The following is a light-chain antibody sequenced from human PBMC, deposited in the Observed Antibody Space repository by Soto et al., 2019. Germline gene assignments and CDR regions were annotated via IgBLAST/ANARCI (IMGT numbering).Light chain of an antibody. CDR2: KAS. CDR1: QSISTW. J-gene: IGKJ3*01. CDR3: QQYNSYPPT. V-gene: IGKV1-5*03. Sequence: DIQMTQSPSTLSASIGDRVTITCRASQSISTWLAWYQQKPGKAPNLLIYKASSLQGGVPSRFSGSGSGTEFSLTINSLQPDDLAIYYCQQYNSYPPTFGPGTKVDVK.